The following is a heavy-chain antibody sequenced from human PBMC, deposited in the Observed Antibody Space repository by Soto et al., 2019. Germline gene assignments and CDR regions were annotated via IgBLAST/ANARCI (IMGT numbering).Heavy chain of an antibody. Sequence: EVQLVESGGGLVQPGRSLRLSCAASGFTFDDYAMHWVRQAPGKGLEWVSSISWISGTLGYADSVKGPLIISRDNAKNSLYLQMNSLRAEDTALYYCAKDAHYYDSSGYIDYWGQGTLVTVSS. D-gene: IGHD3-22*01. CDR1: GFTFDDYA. CDR2: ISWISGTL. V-gene: IGHV3-9*01. CDR3: AKDAHYYDSSGYIDY. J-gene: IGHJ4*02.